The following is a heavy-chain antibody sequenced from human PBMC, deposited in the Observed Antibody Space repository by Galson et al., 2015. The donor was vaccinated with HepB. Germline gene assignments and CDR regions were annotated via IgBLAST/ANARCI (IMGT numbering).Heavy chain of an antibody. V-gene: IGHV3-23*01. CDR1: GFIFGNYA. D-gene: IGHD3-9*01. CDR2: ISGSGDKM. J-gene: IGHJ4*02. CDR3: AKERGDILTGFEF. Sequence: SLRLSCAASGFIFGNYAMTWVRQAPGKGLQWVSGISGSGDKMYYADSVKGRFTISRDNSKNTLYLQMNSLRAEDTAVYYCAKERGDILTGFEFWGQGTLVTLSS.